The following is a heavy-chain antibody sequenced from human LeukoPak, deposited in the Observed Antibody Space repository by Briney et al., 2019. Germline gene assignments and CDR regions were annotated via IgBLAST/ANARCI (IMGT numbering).Heavy chain of an antibody. D-gene: IGHD2/OR15-2a*01. CDR1: GGSTSSDY. J-gene: IGHJ2*01. Sequence: PSDTLSLTCSVSGGSTSSDYWSWIRQPAGKGLEWIGRIYISGTTNYNPSLKSRVTMSINTSANQISLKLTSMTAADTAVYYCARSSFFRYWYFDLWGRGTLVTVSS. CDR3: ARSSFFRYWYFDL. CDR2: IYISGTT. V-gene: IGHV4-4*07.